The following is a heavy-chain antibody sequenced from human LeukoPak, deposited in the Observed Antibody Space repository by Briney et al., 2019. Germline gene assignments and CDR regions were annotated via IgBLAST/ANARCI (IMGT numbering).Heavy chain of an antibody. V-gene: IGHV4-59*08. J-gene: IGHJ4*02. D-gene: IGHD6-19*01. CDR1: GGSISSYY. CDR3: ARQVKRSSGWYFDF. Sequence: PSETLSLTCTVSGGSISSYYWSWIRQPPGKGLEWIGYIYYTGSTNYDPSLKSRVTISMDTPKNQFSLNLTSVAAADTDVYYCARQVKRSSGWYFDFWGQGTLVTVSS. CDR2: IYYTGST.